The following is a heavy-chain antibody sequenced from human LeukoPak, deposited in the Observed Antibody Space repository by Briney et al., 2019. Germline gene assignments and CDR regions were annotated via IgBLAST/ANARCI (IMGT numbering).Heavy chain of an antibody. CDR2: ISAYKGNT. V-gene: IGHV1-18*01. CDR1: GYTFTSYG. Sequence: ASVKVSYKASGYTFTSYGISWVRQAPAQGLEGMGWISAYKGNTKYAQKLQGRVTMTTDTSTSTAYMELRSLRSDDTAVYYCARDNYYDSSGYYGWFDPWGQGTLVTVSS. CDR3: ARDNYYDSSGYYGWFDP. J-gene: IGHJ5*02. D-gene: IGHD3-22*01.